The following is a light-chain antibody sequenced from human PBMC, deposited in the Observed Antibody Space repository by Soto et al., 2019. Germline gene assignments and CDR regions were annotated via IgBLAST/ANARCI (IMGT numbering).Light chain of an antibody. CDR2: QDS. CDR1: KLGDKY. V-gene: IGLV3-1*01. Sequence: SYELTQPPSVSVSPGQTASITCSGDKLGDKYACWYQQKPGQSPVLGIYQDSKRPSGIPERFSGSNSGNTATLNISWTQAMDEADYYCQAWDSSTVVFGGGTQLTVL. J-gene: IGLJ2*01. CDR3: QAWDSSTVV.